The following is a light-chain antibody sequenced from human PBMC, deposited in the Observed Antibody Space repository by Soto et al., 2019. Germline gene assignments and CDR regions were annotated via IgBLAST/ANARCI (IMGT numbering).Light chain of an antibody. CDR2: EVT. Sequence: QSSLTQPPSGSGSPGRSGTISCTGTSSDVGKYDRVSWYQQPPGTAPKLIIYEVTNRPSGVPARFSGSKSGNTASLTISGLQAEDEADYYCSSYTSTSRYVFGAGTKVTVL. J-gene: IGLJ1*01. CDR1: SSDVGKYDR. V-gene: IGLV2-18*02. CDR3: SSYTSTSRYV.